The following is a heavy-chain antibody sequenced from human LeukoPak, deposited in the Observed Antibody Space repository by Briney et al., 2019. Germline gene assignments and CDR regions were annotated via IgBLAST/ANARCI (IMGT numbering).Heavy chain of an antibody. CDR1: GVSISSGSNY. V-gene: IGHV4-39*07. CDR2: IYSSGST. J-gene: IGHJ1*01. Sequence: SETLSLTCSVSGVSISSGSNYWGWIRHPPGKTLEWIGSIYSSGSTYYNPSLKSRVTISLDTSKNQFSLKLSSVTAADTAVYYCAGRYSSDWYHVEYFQHWGQGTLVTVSS. D-gene: IGHD6-19*01. CDR3: AGRYSSDWYHVEYFQH.